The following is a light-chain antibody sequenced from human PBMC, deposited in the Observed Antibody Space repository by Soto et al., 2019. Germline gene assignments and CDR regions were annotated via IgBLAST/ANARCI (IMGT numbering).Light chain of an antibody. Sequence: EIVLTQSPGTLSLSPGERATLSCRASQSVSSNYLAWYQQKPGQAPRLLIYGASSRATGIPDRFSGSGSGTDFTLTISRLEPEDFAVYYGQQYGSSPLTFGGGTKVEIK. CDR2: GAS. CDR1: QSVSSNY. CDR3: QQYGSSPLT. V-gene: IGKV3-20*01. J-gene: IGKJ4*01.